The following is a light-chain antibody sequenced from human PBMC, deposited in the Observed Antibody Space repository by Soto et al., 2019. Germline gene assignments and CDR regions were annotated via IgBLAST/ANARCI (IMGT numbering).Light chain of an antibody. CDR1: SSDVGAYDY. Sequence: QSALTQPASVSGSPGQSITVSCTGTSSDVGAYDYVSWYRQYPGKAPTLMIYEVTNRPSGVSNRFSGSKSGNTASLTISGLQAEDEADYYCGSFTSSSTWVFGGGTQLTVL. CDR2: EVT. V-gene: IGLV2-14*01. J-gene: IGLJ3*02. CDR3: GSFTSSSTWV.